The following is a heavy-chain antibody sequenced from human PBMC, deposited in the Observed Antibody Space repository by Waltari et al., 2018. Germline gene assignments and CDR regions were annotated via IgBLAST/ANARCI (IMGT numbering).Heavy chain of an antibody. J-gene: IGHJ6*02. D-gene: IGHD3-22*01. Sequence: QVQLVESGGGVVQPGRSLRLSCAASEFTFRCYATHWVRQAPGKGLEGVAVISYNEKNIYYVDTVKGRFTITRDNSKKMLYLQMNSLRVEDTAVYYCARDYCDRTNCHGMDVWGQGTTVTVSS. CDR2: ISYNEKNI. CDR3: ARDYCDRTNCHGMDV. CDR1: EFTFRCYA. V-gene: IGHV3-30*04.